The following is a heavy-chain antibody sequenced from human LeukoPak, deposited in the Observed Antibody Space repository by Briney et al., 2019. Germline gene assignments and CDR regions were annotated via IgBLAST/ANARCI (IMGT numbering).Heavy chain of an antibody. CDR2: IRYDGSNK. D-gene: IGHD3-10*01. CDR3: ARDDFYYG. V-gene: IGHV3-30*02. Sequence: PGGSLRLSCTVSGFTVSSNSMSWVRQAPGKGLEWVAFIRYDGSNKYYADSVKGRFTISRDNAKNTLYLQMNSLRAEDTAVYYCARDDFYYGGGQRTLVTVSS. J-gene: IGHJ4*02. CDR1: GFTVSSNS.